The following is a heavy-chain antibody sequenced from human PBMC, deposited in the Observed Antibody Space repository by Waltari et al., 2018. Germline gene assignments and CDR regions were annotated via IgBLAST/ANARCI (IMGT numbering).Heavy chain of an antibody. J-gene: IGHJ4*02. CDR1: GGSISNYY. CDR2: VSYSGST. Sequence: QVQLQESGPGLVKPSETLSLTCTVPGGSISNYYWSWIRQPPGKGREWIGYVSYSGSTTYNPSRKRRATLSVDTSSNQSSLKLSSVTPADTAVYYCAREEQRQPRVEYYLDYWGQGILVTVSS. D-gene: IGHD1-1*01. CDR3: AREEQRQPRVEYYLDY. V-gene: IGHV4-59*01.